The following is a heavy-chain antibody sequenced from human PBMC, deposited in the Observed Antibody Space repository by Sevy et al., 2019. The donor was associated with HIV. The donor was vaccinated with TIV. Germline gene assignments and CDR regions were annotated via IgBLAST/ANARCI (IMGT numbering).Heavy chain of an antibody. V-gene: IGHV3-21*06. CDR1: GFTFSRYT. CDR3: ARDISTYSTGSYIRYFDY. J-gene: IGHJ4*02. Sequence: GGCLRLSCAASGFTFSRYTMHCVRQAPGKGLEWVSSITSDATYISYADSLRGRFTISRDNAKNSLFLQMSSLRAEDTAVYFCARDISTYSTGSYIRYFDYWGQGTLVTVSS. D-gene: IGHD6-19*01. CDR2: ITSDATYI.